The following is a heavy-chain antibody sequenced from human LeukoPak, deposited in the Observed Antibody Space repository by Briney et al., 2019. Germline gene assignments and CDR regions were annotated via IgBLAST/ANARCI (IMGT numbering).Heavy chain of an antibody. CDR2: IYTSGST. D-gene: IGHD3-16*01. Sequence: QPSQTLSLTCTVSGGSISSGSYYWSWIRQPAGKGLEWIGRIYTSGSTNYNPSLKSRVTISVDTSKNQFSLKLSSVTAADTAVYYCARWGMDPAFDIWGQGTMVTVSS. CDR3: ARWGMDPAFDI. J-gene: IGHJ3*02. V-gene: IGHV4-61*02. CDR1: GGSISSGSYY.